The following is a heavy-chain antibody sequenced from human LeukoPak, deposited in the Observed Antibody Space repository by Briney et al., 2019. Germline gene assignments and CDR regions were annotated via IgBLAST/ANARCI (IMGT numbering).Heavy chain of an antibody. CDR3: AKVPYPITNYYYYYMDV. J-gene: IGHJ6*03. V-gene: IGHV1-3*03. D-gene: IGHD3-16*01. CDR2: INAGNGNT. CDR1: GYTFTSYA. Sequence: ASVKVSCKASGYTFTSYAMHWVRQAPGQRLEWMGWINAGNGNTKYSQEFQGRVTITRDTSASTAYMELSSLRSEDMAVYYCAKVPYPITNYYYYYMDVWGKGTTVTVSS.